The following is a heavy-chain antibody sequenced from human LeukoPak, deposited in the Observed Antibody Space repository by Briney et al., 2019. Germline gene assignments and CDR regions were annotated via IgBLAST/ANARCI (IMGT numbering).Heavy chain of an antibody. CDR1: GFTFSSSA. D-gene: IGHD6-19*01. CDR2: ISGSGGRT. Sequence: GGSLRLSCAASGFTFSSSAISWVRQAPGKGLEWVSGISGSGGRTYYADSVKGRFTISRDNSKNTLYLQMNSLRAEDTAVYYCALLAVAGANKIDYWGQGTLVTVSS. J-gene: IGHJ4*02. CDR3: ALLAVAGANKIDY. V-gene: IGHV3-23*01.